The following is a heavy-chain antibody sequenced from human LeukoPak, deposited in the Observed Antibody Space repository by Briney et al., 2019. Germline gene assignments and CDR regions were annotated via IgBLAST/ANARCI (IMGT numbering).Heavy chain of an antibody. CDR1: GYSFTSHW. V-gene: IGHV5-51*01. CDR2: IYPGDSDT. J-gene: IGHJ6*02. CDR3: ARLGYCSSPSCYYGMDV. Sequence: GESLQISCKGSGYSFTSHWIGWVRQMPGKGLEWMGIIYPGDSDTRYSPSFQGQVTISADKSISTAYLQWSSLNASDTAIYYCARLGYCSSPSCYYGMDVWGQGTTVTVSS. D-gene: IGHD2-2*01.